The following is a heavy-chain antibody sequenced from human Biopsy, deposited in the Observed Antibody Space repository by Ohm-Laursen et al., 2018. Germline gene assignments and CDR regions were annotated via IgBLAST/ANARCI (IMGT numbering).Heavy chain of an antibody. Sequence: ASVKVSCKVSGYVLSELSMRWVRQAPGKGLEWMGGFVPEDDERIYAQKFQGRVTMTEDTSTGKAYMELRGLRSDDTAVYFCTTSAEYGALDYWGQGTLVTVSS. V-gene: IGHV1-24*01. J-gene: IGHJ4*02. D-gene: IGHD2-2*01. CDR3: TTSAEYGALDY. CDR1: GYVLSELS. CDR2: FVPEDDER.